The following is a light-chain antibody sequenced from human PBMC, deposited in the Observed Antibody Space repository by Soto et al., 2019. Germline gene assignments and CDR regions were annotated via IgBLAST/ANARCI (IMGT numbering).Light chain of an antibody. CDR3: QSYDSSLSGVV. Sequence: QPVLTQPPSVSGAPGQRVTISCTGSSSNIGAGYDVHWYHQFPGTAPKLLIYGNSSRPSGVPDRFSGSKSGTSASLAITGLQAEDEADYYCQSYDSSLSGVVFGGGTKLTVL. V-gene: IGLV1-40*01. CDR2: GNS. J-gene: IGLJ2*01. CDR1: SSNIGAGYD.